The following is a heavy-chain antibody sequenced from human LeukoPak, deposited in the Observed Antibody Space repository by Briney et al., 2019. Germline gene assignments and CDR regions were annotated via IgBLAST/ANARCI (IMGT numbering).Heavy chain of an antibody. J-gene: IGHJ4*02. CDR3: ARNAYDSSGNFDY. D-gene: IGHD3-22*01. CDR1: GGTFISYA. CDR2: IIPIFCTS. Sequence: SVTVSCKACGGTFISYAINWLRQAAGRGLEWMGRIIPIFCTSHYVHKFHGRVTITTEGSTRTPSMELSSLRSEDTPVYYCARNAYDSSGNFDYPGQGTLVTVSS. V-gene: IGHV1-69*05.